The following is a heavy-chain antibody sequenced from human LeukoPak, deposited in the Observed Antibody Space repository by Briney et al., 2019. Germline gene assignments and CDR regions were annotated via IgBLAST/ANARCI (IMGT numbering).Heavy chain of an antibody. CDR1: GFTFTGHS. J-gene: IGHJ3*02. CDR3: AKGFYPTLYDAFDI. V-gene: IGHV3-9*03. Sequence: GGSLRLSCVASGFTFTGHSMHWVRQAPGEGLVWVSGISWNSGSIAYAVSVKGRFTIYRDNAKNSLYLQMSSLRAEDMALYFCAKGFYPTLYDAFDIWGQGTMVTVSS. D-gene: IGHD2-15*01. CDR2: ISWNSGSI.